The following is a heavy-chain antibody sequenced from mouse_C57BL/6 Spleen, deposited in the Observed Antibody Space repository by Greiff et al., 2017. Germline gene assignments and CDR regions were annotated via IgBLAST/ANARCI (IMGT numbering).Heavy chain of an antibody. Sequence: EVKLVESGGGLVQPGGSLKLSCAASGFTFSDYGMAWVRQAPRKGPEWVAFISNLAYSSYYADTVTGRFTISRENAKNTLYLEMSSLRSEDTAMYYCARLDGNYVWFAYWGQGTLVTVSA. CDR3: ARLDGNYVWFAY. CDR2: ISNLAYSS. D-gene: IGHD2-1*01. V-gene: IGHV5-15*01. CDR1: GFTFSDYG. J-gene: IGHJ3*01.